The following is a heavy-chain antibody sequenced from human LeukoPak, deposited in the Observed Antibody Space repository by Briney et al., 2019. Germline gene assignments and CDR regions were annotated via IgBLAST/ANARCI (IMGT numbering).Heavy chain of an antibody. Sequence: GGSLRLSCAASGFTFSSYSMNWVRQAPGKGLEWVSSISSSSSYIYYADSVKGRFTISRDNAKNSLYLQMNSVRAEDTAVYYCARDFDYWGQGTLVTVSS. CDR3: ARDFDY. V-gene: IGHV3-21*01. CDR2: ISSSSSYI. CDR1: GFTFSSYS. J-gene: IGHJ4*02.